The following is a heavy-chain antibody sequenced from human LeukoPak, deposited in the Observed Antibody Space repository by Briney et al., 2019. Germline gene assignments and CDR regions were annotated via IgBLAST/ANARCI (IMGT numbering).Heavy chain of an antibody. CDR1: GYTFTSYD. J-gene: IGHJ6*02. D-gene: IGHD2/OR15-2a*01. Sequence: ASVKVSCKASGYTFTSYDINWVRQAPGQGLEWMGWMNPNSGNTGYAQKFQGRVTMTSNNSIRTTYMKLSSLISADIAGYYCPRRNPTIVLLTLYYYYGMDVWGQGTTVTVSS. CDR2: MNPNSGNT. CDR3: PRRNPTIVLLTLYYYYGMDV. V-gene: IGHV1-8*01.